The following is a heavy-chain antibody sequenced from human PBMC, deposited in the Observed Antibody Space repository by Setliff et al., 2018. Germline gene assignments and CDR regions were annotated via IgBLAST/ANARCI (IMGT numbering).Heavy chain of an antibody. CDR1: GGSISGASIRSYY. Sequence: SETLSLTCTVSGGSISGASIRSYYWSWIRQPPGKGLEFIGYVYYSGTTNYNPSLKSRVTISVDTSKNQFSLKLSSVTAADTAVYYCARGIGGYCSSMSCSNESWPWGRGTLVTVSS. CDR3: ARGIGGYCSSMSCSNESWP. D-gene: IGHD2-2*01. CDR2: VYYSGTT. V-gene: IGHV4-59*12. J-gene: IGHJ5*02.